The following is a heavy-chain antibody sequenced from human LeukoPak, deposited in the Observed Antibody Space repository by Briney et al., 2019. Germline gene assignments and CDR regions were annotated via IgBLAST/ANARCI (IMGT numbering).Heavy chain of an antibody. CDR3: ARGRKYTSGYRVTELGSGYSDY. V-gene: IGHV4-4*07. CDR2: IYARGST. D-gene: IGHD5-18*01. Sequence: SETLSLTCTVSGGSISGNYYWSWIRQPAGKGLEWIGRIYARGSTNYNPSLKSRVTISVDTSKNQFSLKLSSVTAADTAVYYCARGRKYTSGYRVTELGSGYSDYWGQGTLVTVSS. CDR1: GGSISGNYY. J-gene: IGHJ4*02.